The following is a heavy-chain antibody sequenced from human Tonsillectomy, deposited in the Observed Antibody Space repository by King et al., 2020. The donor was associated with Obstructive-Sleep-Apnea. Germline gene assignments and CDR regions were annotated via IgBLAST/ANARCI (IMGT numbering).Heavy chain of an antibody. CDR2: IYYSGST. J-gene: IGHJ4*02. CDR3: ARVQAYCGGDCDSRIDY. D-gene: IGHD2-21*02. Sequence: QLQESGPGLVKPSQTLSLTCTVSGGSISSGGYYWSWIRQHPGKGLEWSGYIYYSGSTYYTPSLKSRVTISVDTSKNQFSLKLSSVTAADTAVYYCARVQAYCGGDCDSRIDYWGQGTLVTVSS. V-gene: IGHV4-31*03. CDR1: GGSISSGGYY.